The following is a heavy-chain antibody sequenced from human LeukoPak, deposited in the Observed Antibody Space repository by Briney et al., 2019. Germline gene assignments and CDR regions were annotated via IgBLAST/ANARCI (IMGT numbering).Heavy chain of an antibody. CDR1: GFTLSSFW. CDR2: INSDGSST. CDR3: ARGGLGDY. D-gene: IGHD7-27*01. J-gene: IGHJ4*02. V-gene: IGHV3-74*01. Sequence: GGSLRLSCPASGFTLSSFWWHWVRQPPGKGLGWVSRINSDGSSTNYADSVKSRFTISRDNAKNTLYLQMNSLRAEDTAVYYCARGGLGDYWGQGTLVTVSS.